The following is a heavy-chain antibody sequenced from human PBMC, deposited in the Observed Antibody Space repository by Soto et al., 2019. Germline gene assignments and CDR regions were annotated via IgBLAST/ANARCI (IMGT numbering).Heavy chain of an antibody. CDR3: ARGVGYCSGGSCYLDS. Sequence: EAQLVESGGGLVQPGGSLRLSCAASGFTFSSYNMNWVRQAPWKGLEWVSYISSSSTTIHYGDSVKGRFTISRDNAKNSLYRQMNSLRAEDTAVYYCARGVGYCSGGSCYLDSWGQVTLVNVSS. J-gene: IGHJ4*02. CDR1: GFTFSSYN. V-gene: IGHV3-48*01. D-gene: IGHD2-15*01. CDR2: ISSSSTTI.